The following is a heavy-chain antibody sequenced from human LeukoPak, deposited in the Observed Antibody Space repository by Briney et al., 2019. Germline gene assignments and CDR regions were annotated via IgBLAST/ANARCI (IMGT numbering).Heavy chain of an antibody. J-gene: IGHJ5*02. CDR3: AREGGYSSSPWNNWFDP. CDR2: IYYSGST. CDR1: GGSISSGGYY. V-gene: IGHV4-31*03. Sequence: SQTLSLTCTVSGGSISSGGYYWSWIRQHPGKGLEWIGYIYYSGSTYYNPSLKSRVTISVDTSKNQFSLKLSSVTAADTAVYYCAREGGYSSSPWNNWFDPWGQGTLVTVSS. D-gene: IGHD6-6*01.